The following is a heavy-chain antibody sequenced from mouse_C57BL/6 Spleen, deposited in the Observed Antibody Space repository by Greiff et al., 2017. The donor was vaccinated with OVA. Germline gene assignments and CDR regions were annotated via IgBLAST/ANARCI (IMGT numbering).Heavy chain of an antibody. CDR3: ARWITTVVARYFDV. Sequence: QVQLQQPGTELVKPGASVKLSCKASGYTFTSYWMHWVKQRPGQGLEWIGNINPSNGGTNYNEKFKSKATLTVDKSSSTAYMQLISLTSEDSAVYYCARWITTVVARYFDVWGTGTTVTVSS. CDR1: GYTFTSYW. CDR2: INPSNGGT. V-gene: IGHV1-53*01. D-gene: IGHD1-1*01. J-gene: IGHJ1*03.